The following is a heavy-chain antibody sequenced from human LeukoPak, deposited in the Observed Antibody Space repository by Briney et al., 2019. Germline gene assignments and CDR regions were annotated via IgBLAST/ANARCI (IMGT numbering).Heavy chain of an antibody. CDR1: GFTFSDYY. J-gene: IGHJ4*02. D-gene: IGHD3-10*01. V-gene: IGHV3-11*04. Sequence: GGSLRLSCAASGFTFSDYYMSWIRQAPGKGLEWVSYISSSGSTIYYADSVKGRFTISRDNAKNSLYLQMNSLRAEDTAVYYCASIYDYYGSGSNFDYWGQGTLVTVSS. CDR3: ASIYDYYGSGSNFDY. CDR2: ISSSGSTI.